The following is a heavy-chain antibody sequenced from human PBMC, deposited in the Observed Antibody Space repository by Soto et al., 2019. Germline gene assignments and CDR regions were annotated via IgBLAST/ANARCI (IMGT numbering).Heavy chain of an antibody. J-gene: IGHJ6*02. CDR3: AKGDSEYYYGMDV. CDR1: GFTFSNYA. Sequence: EVQVLESGGGLVQPGGSLRLSCAVSGFTFSNYAMNWLRQAPGKGLEWVSTISGSGGSTFHADSVKGRFTISRDNAKNTLYLQMNGQRAEDTAVYDCAKGDSEYYYGMDVWGQGTAVTVSS. CDR2: ISGSGGST. V-gene: IGHV3-23*01. D-gene: IGHD3-10*01.